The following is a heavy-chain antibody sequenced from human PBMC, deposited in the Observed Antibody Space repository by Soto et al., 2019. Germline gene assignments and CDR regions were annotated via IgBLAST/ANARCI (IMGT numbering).Heavy chain of an antibody. CDR1: GYTFTSYY. V-gene: IGHV1-46*03. Sequence: ASVKVSCKASGYTFTSYYMHWVRQAPGQGLEWMGIINPSGGSTSYAQKFQGRVTMTRDTSTSTVYMELSSLRSEDTAVYYCARGGYDSSGYYHLTLYYFDYWGQGTLVTVSS. D-gene: IGHD3-22*01. CDR3: ARGGYDSSGYYHLTLYYFDY. CDR2: INPSGGST. J-gene: IGHJ4*02.